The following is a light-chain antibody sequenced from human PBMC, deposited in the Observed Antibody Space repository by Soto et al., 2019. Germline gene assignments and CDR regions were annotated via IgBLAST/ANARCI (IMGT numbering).Light chain of an antibody. Sequence: VQMIQSPSSLSASVGDRVTITCRARQNITSYLNWYQQKPGKAPKLLIFSASSLQRGVPARFSGSGSGTHFTLAIRGLQPEDFATYFCQQCYSALTFGGGTKVE. CDR2: SAS. J-gene: IGKJ4*01. CDR1: QNITSY. V-gene: IGKV1-39*01. CDR3: QQCYSALT.